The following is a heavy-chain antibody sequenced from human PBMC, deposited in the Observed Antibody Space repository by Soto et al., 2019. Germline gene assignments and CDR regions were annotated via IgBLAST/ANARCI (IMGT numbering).Heavy chain of an antibody. CDR3: ACEVNTLYAPHGLAV. J-gene: IGHJ6*02. V-gene: IGHV3-21*01. D-gene: IGHD3-16*01. CDR1: GCRFESYS. Sequence: GRSLRRSCAVSGCRFESYSMSWVRRAPGQGLEWLASLSSGSFYIFHADSIRGRFTIARDDAKNLLFLKMKSLTIEDTAPYPCACEVNTLYAPHGLAVWREGPEVRVS. CDR2: LSSGSFYI.